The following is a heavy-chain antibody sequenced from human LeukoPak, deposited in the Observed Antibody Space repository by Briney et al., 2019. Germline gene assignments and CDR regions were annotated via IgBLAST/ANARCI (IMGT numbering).Heavy chain of an antibody. CDR3: ARRDYYDSSAYYYAY. CDR1: GDSISSSSYD. Sequence: NSSETLSLTCTVSGDSISSSSYDWGWIRQAPGKGLEWIGSIYYSGNTYYNPSLNSRVTISVDTSKKQLSLKLSSVTAADTAVYYCARRDYYDSSAYYYAYWGQGTLVTVSS. D-gene: IGHD3-22*01. CDR2: IYYSGNT. J-gene: IGHJ4*02. V-gene: IGHV4-39*01.